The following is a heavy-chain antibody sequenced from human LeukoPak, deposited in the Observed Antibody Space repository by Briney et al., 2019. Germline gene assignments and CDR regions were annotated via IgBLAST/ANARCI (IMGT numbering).Heavy chain of an antibody. CDR1: GYTFNNYG. CDR2: ISAYNGNT. Sequence: ASVKVSCKASGYTFNNYGINWVRQAPGQGLEWMGWISAYNGNTNYAQKLQGRVTMTTDTSTSTAYMELRSLRSDDTAVYYCARAYGDYGFDYWGQGTLVTVSS. CDR3: ARAYGDYGFDY. D-gene: IGHD4-17*01. J-gene: IGHJ4*02. V-gene: IGHV1-18*01.